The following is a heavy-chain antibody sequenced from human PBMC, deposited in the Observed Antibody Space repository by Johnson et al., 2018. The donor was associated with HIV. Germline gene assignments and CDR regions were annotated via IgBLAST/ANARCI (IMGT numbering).Heavy chain of an antibody. CDR1: GFTFSGYG. CDR2: ISHDGTNK. Sequence: QVQLVESGGGVVQPGRSLRLSCAASGFTFSGYGMHWVRLAPGKGLEWVEVISHDGTNKYYADSVKGRFTLSRDNTANPLYLQILRLRFDDTAVYSCEKDFLVARPSEHDSFDVWGPGTMVTVSS. CDR3: EKDFLVARPSEHDSFDV. V-gene: IGHV3-30*18. J-gene: IGHJ3*01. D-gene: IGHD5-12*01.